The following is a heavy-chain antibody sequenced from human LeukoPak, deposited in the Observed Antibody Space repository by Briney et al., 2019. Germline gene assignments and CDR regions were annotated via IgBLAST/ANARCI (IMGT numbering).Heavy chain of an antibody. CDR1: GFTLSSYA. CDR2: ISGNAGST. J-gene: IGHJ4*02. V-gene: IGHV3-23*01. Sequence: GGSLRLSCAASGFTLSSYAMSWVRQAPGKGLEWVSLISGNAGSTYYADSVKGRFTISRDNSKNTLYLQMNSLRAEDTAVYCCAKDVPSSYYDFWSGYYRPYFDYWGQGTPVTVSS. D-gene: IGHD3-3*01. CDR3: AKDVPSSYYDFWSGYYRPYFDY.